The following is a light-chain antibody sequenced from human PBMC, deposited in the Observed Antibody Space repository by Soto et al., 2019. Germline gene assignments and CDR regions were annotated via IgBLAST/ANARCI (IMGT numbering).Light chain of an antibody. J-gene: IGLJ1*01. CDR2: EVV. V-gene: IGLV2-8*01. CDR3: KSHAGSNTYV. Sequence: QSVLTQPPSASGSSGQSVTISCTGTKNDVGFYDFVSWYQHHPGKAPRLIIYEVVQRPSGVPDRFSGSKSGNTASLTVPGLQAADEADYFCKSHAGSNTYVFGSGTKVTVL. CDR1: KNDVGFYDF.